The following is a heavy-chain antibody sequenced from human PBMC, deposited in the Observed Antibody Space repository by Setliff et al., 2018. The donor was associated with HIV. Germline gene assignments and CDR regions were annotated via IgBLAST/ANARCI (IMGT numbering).Heavy chain of an antibody. Sequence: PSETLSLTCAVYGRSFSGYYWNWIRQSPGKGLEWIGEINHSGGTNHNPSLKSRVTVSIDTSKNQFSLNVSSVTAADTAVYYCARGWGHDGFDFWGQGTMVTVSS. J-gene: IGHJ3*01. CDR3: ARGWGHDGFDF. D-gene: IGHD7-27*01. V-gene: IGHV4-34*01. CDR2: INHSGGT. CDR1: GRSFSGYY.